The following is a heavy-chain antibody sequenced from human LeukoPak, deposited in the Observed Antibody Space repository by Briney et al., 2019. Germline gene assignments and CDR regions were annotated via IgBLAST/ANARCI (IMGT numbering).Heavy chain of an antibody. V-gene: IGHV3-23*01. J-gene: IGHJ4*02. CDR2: ISDGGGGT. CDR3: AKDRVGSGGSCYFDY. D-gene: IGHD2-15*01. CDR1: GFTFSRLA. Sequence: GGSLRLSCAASGFTFSRLAMTWVRQAPGKGLEGVSGISDGGGGTSYADSVKSRFTISRDNSQSTLYLQMNSLRAEDTAVYYCAKDRVGSGGSCYFDYWGQGTLVTVSS.